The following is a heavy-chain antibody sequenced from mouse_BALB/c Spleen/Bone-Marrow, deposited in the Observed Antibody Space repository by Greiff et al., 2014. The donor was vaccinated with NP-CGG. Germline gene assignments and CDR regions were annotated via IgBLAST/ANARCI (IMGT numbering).Heavy chain of an antibody. CDR1: GYTLTNYW. CDR3: AKEDRTEEYYYVMDY. D-gene: IGHD2-14*01. Sequence: VKLVESGAELVRPGTSVKISCKASGYTLTNYWLGWVRQRPGHGLEWIGDIYPGGIYTNYNEKFKGKATLTADTSSSTAYMQLSSLTSEDSAVYFCAKEDRTEEYYYVMDYWGQGTSVTVSS. V-gene: IGHV1-63*02. J-gene: IGHJ4*01. CDR2: IYPGGIYT.